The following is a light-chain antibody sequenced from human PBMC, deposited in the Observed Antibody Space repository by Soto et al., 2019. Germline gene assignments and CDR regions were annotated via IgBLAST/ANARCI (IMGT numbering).Light chain of an antibody. V-gene: IGKV1-5*03. CDR3: QHFNSYSEA. J-gene: IGKJ1*01. CDR2: KAS. Sequence: DIQMTQSPSTLSGSVGDRVTITCRVSQTISSWLAWYQQKPGKAPKLLIYKASTLKSGVPSRFSGSGSGTEFTLTISSLQPDDSATYYCQHFNSYSEAFGQGTKVELK. CDR1: QTISSW.